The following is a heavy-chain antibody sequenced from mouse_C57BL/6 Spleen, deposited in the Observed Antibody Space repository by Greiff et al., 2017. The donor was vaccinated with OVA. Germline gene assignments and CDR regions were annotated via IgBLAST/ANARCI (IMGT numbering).Heavy chain of an antibody. V-gene: IGHV8-12*01. D-gene: IGHD4-1*01. CDR3: ARRGSCGTAMDY. CDR2: IYWDDDK. J-gene: IGHJ4*01. CDR1: GYSLSTSGMG. Sequence: QVTLKESGPGILQSSQSLSLSCSFSGYSLSTSGMGVSWIRQPSGKGLEWLAHIYWDDDKRYNPSLKSRPTISKDTSRNQVFLKITSVDTADTAAYYGARRGSCGTAMDYWGQGTSVTVSS.